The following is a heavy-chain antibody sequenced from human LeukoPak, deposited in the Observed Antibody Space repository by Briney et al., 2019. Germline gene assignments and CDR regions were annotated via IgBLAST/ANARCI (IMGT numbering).Heavy chain of an antibody. CDR3: ARHESLYYYDSSGYWYYYYYMDV. V-gene: IGHV5-51*01. Sequence: GESLKISCKGSGYSFTSYWIGWVGQMPGKGLEGMGIIYPGDSDTRYSPSFQGQVTISADKSISTAYLQWSSLKASDTAMYYCARHESLYYYDSSGYWYYYYYMDVWGKGTTVTVSS. J-gene: IGHJ6*03. CDR2: IYPGDSDT. CDR1: GYSFTSYW. D-gene: IGHD3-22*01.